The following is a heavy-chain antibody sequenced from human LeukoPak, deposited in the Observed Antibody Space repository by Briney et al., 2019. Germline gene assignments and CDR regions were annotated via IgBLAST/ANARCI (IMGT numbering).Heavy chain of an antibody. CDR3: ARDKMYYDILTGYPDY. V-gene: IGHV3-33*08. CDR1: GFTFSYA. J-gene: IGHJ4*01. CDR2: IWYDGSNK. D-gene: IGHD3-9*01. Sequence: PGGSLRLSCAASGFTFSYAMSWVRQAPGKGLEWVAVIWYDGSNKYYADSVKGRFTISRDNSKNTLYLQMNSLRAEDTAVYYCARDKMYYDILTGYPDYWGQGTLVTVSS.